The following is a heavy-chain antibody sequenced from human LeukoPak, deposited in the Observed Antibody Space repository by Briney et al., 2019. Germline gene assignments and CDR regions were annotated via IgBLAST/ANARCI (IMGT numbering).Heavy chain of an antibody. V-gene: IGHV3-30*02. CDR1: GFTFSTYG. CDR3: ARDGSRYCSGGSCRWFDP. CDR2: IRYDGSNK. D-gene: IGHD2-15*01. Sequence: GGSLRLSCAASGFTFSTYGMHWVRQAPGKGLEWVTFIRYDGSNKYYADSVKGRFTISRDNSKNTLYLQMNSLRAEDTAVYYCARDGSRYCSGGSCRWFDPWGQGTLVTVSS. J-gene: IGHJ5*02.